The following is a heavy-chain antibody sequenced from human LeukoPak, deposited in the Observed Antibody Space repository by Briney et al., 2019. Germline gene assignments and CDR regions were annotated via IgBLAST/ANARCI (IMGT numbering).Heavy chain of an antibody. V-gene: IGHV4-39*01. Sequence: PSETLSLTCTVSGGSISSSSYCWGWIRQPPGKGLEWIGSIYYSGSTYYNPSLKSRVTISVDTSKNQFSLKLSSVTAADTAVYYCARQNINFDYWGQGTLVTVSS. CDR1: GGSISSSSYC. CDR2: IYYSGST. J-gene: IGHJ4*02. D-gene: IGHD2/OR15-2a*01. CDR3: ARQNINFDY.